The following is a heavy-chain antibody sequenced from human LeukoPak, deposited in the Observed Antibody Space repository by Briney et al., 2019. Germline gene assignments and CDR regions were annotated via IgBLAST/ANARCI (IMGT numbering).Heavy chain of an antibody. CDR1: GYTFTSYG. Sequence: ASVKVSCKASGYTFTSYGISWVRQAPGQGLEWMGWISAYNGNTNYAQKLQGRVTMTTDTSTSTAYMELRSLRSDDTAVYYCASSLTIFGVVISYAFDIWGQGTMVTDSS. CDR2: ISAYNGNT. D-gene: IGHD3-3*01. CDR3: ASSLTIFGVVISYAFDI. J-gene: IGHJ3*02. V-gene: IGHV1-18*01.